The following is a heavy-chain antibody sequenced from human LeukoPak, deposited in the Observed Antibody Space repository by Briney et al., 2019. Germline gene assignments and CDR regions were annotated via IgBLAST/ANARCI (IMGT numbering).Heavy chain of an antibody. J-gene: IGHJ4*02. CDR1: GFTFSTYG. Sequence: GRSLSLSCAASGFTFSTYGMHWVSQAPGKGPEWVAVISNDGSNKYHAESVRGRFTISRDNSKNTLYLQMNSLRAEDTAVYYCAKDAGHCSGGSCYRQDYWGQGTLVTVSS. CDR3: AKDAGHCSGGSCYRQDY. D-gene: IGHD2-15*01. V-gene: IGHV3-30*18. CDR2: ISNDGSNK.